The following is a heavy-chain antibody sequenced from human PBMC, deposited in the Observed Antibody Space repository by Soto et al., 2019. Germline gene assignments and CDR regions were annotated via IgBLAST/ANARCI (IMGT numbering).Heavy chain of an antibody. CDR2: ISAYNGNT. J-gene: IGHJ5*02. Sequence: APVKVSCTASGYTLASYGISWVRQAPGQGLEWMGWISAYNGNTNYAQKLQGRVTMTTDTSTSTAYMELRSLRSDDTAVYYCARESAVAALDPWGQGTLVTVSS. D-gene: IGHD6-19*01. V-gene: IGHV1-18*01. CDR1: GYTLASYG. CDR3: ARESAVAALDP.